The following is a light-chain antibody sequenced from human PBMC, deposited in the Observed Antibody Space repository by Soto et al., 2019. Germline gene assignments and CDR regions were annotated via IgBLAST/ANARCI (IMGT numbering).Light chain of an antibody. V-gene: IGKV3-15*01. Sequence: DKLMSQSPATLSVSLGERVTLSCRASQNIHNHMSWFLQKPGQTPRLLIYDAIIRAPDVPARFSGSWSGTEFTLTINSLQSEDFAVYYCHQYGSSPATFGQGTKVDIK. J-gene: IGKJ1*01. CDR2: DAI. CDR3: HQYGSSPAT. CDR1: QNIHNH.